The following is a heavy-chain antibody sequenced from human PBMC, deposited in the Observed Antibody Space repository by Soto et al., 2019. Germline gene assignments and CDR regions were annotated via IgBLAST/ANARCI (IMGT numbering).Heavy chain of an antibody. V-gene: IGHV1-2*04. CDR1: GYTFSDDY. Sequence: GASVKVSCKASGYTFSDDYMHWVRQAPGQGLEWMGWINPKSGDTSYAQKFQGWVTMTRDTSISTGYMELSRLRSDDTAVYYCARVKDADYRNWFDPWGQGALVTVSS. CDR2: INPKSGDT. J-gene: IGHJ5*02. CDR3: ARVKDADYRNWFDP. D-gene: IGHD4-17*01.